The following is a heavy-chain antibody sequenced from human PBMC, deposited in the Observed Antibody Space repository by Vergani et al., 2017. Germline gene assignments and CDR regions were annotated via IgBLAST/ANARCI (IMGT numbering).Heavy chain of an antibody. D-gene: IGHD3-16*01. CDR1: GGPISSGGYY. CDR3: GLGGLFAFDI. CDR2: IYYSGST. V-gene: IGHV4-31*03. Sequence: QVQLQESGQGLVKPSQTLSLTCTVSGGPISSGGYYWSWLRQHPGKGLEWLGYIYYSGSTYYNPSLKSRVTISVDTSKNQFSLKLSSVTAADTAVYYCGLGGLFAFDIWGQGTMVTVSS. J-gene: IGHJ3*02.